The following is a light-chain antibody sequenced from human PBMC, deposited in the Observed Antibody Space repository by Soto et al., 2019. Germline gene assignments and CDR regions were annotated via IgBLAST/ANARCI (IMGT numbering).Light chain of an antibody. CDR2: SDN. V-gene: IGLV1-44*01. Sequence: VLAQPPPAAGAPRQRGTISCFGSRSTLGSNTVNWYQELPGTAPKLLIYSDNQRPSGVPDRFSGSKSGTSASLAISGLQSEDEAEYYCAAWDDSLNVVIFAGGTKVTVL. CDR1: RSTLGSNT. CDR3: AAWDDSLNVVI. J-gene: IGLJ2*01.